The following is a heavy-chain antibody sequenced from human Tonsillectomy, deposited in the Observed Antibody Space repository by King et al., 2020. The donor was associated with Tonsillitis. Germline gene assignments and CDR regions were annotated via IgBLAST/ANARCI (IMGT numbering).Heavy chain of an antibody. D-gene: IGHD2-15*01. J-gene: IGHJ5*02. CDR2: IWYDGSNK. V-gene: IGHV3-33*08. Sequence: QLVQSGGGVVQPGRSLRLSCAASGFTFSSYGMHWVRQAPGKGLEWVAVIWYDGSNKYHADSVKGRFTISRDNSKTSRYLQMHSLRAEDTAVYYCARDIGFDNWGQGTLVTVSS. CDR3: ARDIGFDN. CDR1: GFTFSSYG.